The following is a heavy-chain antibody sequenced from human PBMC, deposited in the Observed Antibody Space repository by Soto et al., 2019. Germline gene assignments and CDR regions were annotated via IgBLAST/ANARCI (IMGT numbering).Heavy chain of an antibody. D-gene: IGHD1-1*01. V-gene: IGHV3-23*01. J-gene: IGHJ4*02. Sequence: EVQLLESGGGLVQPGGSLRLSCAASGFTFSSYAMSWVRQAPGKGLEWVSAISSDGGSTYHADSVKGRFVISRDNSKNTMYLLMNSLRAEDTALYFCAKDGGTQWGYDYWGQGTLVTVSS. CDR1: GFTFSSYA. CDR2: ISSDGGST. CDR3: AKDGGTQWGYDY.